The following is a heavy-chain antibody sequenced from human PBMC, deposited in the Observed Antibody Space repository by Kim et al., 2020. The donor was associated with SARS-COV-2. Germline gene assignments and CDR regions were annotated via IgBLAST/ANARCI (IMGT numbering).Heavy chain of an antibody. CDR3: AKEKDLHYDSSGYYYSY. J-gene: IGHJ4*02. V-gene: IGHV3-30*02. Sequence: VKGRFTISRDNSKNTLYLQMNSLRAEDTAVYYCAKEKDLHYDSSGYYYSYWGQGTLVTVSS. D-gene: IGHD3-22*01.